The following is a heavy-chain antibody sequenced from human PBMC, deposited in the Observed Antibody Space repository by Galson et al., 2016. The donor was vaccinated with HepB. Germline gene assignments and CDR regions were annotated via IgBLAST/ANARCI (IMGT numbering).Heavy chain of an antibody. CDR2: IYSDGST. J-gene: IGHJ3*02. Sequence: LRLSCAASGFTISSHYMSWVRQAPGKGLEWVSTIYSDGSTYYADSVKGRFTISRDNSKNTLYLQMNSLRAEDTAVYYCAKDDDDYNDAFDIWGQGTMVTVSS. V-gene: IGHV3-53*01. CDR3: AKDDDDYNDAFDI. CDR1: GFTISSHY. D-gene: IGHD5-24*01.